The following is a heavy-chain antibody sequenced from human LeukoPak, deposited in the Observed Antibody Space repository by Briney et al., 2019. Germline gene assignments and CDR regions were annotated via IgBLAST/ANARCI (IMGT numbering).Heavy chain of an antibody. CDR3: AREGYYDSSRGAFDI. V-gene: IGHV1-46*01. D-gene: IGHD3-22*01. Sequence: ASVKVSCTASGYTFTSYYMHWVRQAPGQGLEWMGIINPSGGSTSYAQKFQGRVTMTRDTSTSTVYMELSSLRSEDTAVYYCAREGYYDSSRGAFDIWGQGTMFTVSS. CDR2: INPSGGST. CDR1: GYTFTSYY. J-gene: IGHJ3*02.